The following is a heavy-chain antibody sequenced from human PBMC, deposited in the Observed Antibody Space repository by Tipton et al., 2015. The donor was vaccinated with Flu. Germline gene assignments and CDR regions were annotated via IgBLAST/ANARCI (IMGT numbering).Heavy chain of an antibody. J-gene: IGHJ5*02. Sequence: TLSLTCTVSRGSISSSTYYWAWIRQPPGKGLEWIGTVYSSGTTYYNPSLKSRVTISVDKSNNQVSLRLVSVTATDTAIYYCARRDYSNYVSEPKSWFDPWGQGILVTVSS. CDR3: ARRDYSNYVSEPKSWFDP. V-gene: IGHV4-39*07. CDR1: RGSISSSTYY. D-gene: IGHD4-11*01. CDR2: VYSSGTT.